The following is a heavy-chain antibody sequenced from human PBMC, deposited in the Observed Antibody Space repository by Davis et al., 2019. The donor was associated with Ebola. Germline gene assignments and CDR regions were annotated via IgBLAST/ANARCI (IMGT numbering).Heavy chain of an antibody. V-gene: IGHV1-8*01. CDR1: RYTFTSYD. CDR2: MNPNTGNT. J-gene: IGHJ4*02. CDR3: ARARYYGGNTHPNFDY. Sequence: ASVKVSCKASRYTFTSYDINWVRQASGQGLEWMGWMNPNTGNTGYAQKFQGRVTMTRNTSISTAYMELSSLRSEDTAVYYCARARYYGGNTHPNFDYWGQGTLVTVSS. D-gene: IGHD4-23*01.